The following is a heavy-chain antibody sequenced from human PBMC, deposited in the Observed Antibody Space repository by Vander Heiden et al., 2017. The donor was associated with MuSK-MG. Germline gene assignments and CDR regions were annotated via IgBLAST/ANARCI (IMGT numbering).Heavy chain of an antibody. CDR1: ARSFSGRRSF. Sequence: QPQLQESGPGLVKPLETLSPHCTVPARSFSGRRSFLGLFHQPPGKGLEWIGILSYSGSASYTPHLKSRVTISIDTSKNQFSLKLSSATAADTAVYYCARRSGELLLGAFDIWGQGTMVTVSS. CDR3: ARRSGELLLGAFDI. D-gene: IGHD1-26*01. CDR2: LSYSGSA. J-gene: IGHJ3*02. V-gene: IGHV4-39*01.